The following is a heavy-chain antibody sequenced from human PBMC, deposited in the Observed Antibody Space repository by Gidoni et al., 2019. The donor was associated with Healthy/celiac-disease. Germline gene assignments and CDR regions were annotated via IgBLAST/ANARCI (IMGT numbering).Heavy chain of an antibody. D-gene: IGHD6-19*01. J-gene: IGHJ4*02. V-gene: IGHV3-23*01. CDR2: ISGSGGST. CDR1: GFHFSSYA. CDR3: AKAGEKQWLAGDY. Sequence: EVQLLASGGGLVQPGGSLRLSCAASGFHFSSYAMSWVRQAPGKGLEWVSAISGSGGSTYYADSVKGRFTISRDNSKNTLYLQMNSLRAEDTAVYYCAKAGEKQWLAGDYWGQGTLVTVSS.